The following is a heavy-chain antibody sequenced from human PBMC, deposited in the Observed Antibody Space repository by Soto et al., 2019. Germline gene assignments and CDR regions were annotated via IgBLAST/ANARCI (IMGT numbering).Heavy chain of an antibody. CDR3: ALSGWVGGRLEFDS. CDR1: GFSLNTSGVG. D-gene: IGHD3-10*01. V-gene: IGHV2-5*01. Sequence: QVTLKESGPTLLRPTQTLTLTCTFSGFSLNTSGVGVGWIRQPPGRALEWLALIYWNDDKRYSPSLKNRLTISKDTSKTPVVLTLPNMDPVDTATYYCALSGWVGGRLEFDSWGQGALVTVST. J-gene: IGHJ4*02. CDR2: IYWNDDK.